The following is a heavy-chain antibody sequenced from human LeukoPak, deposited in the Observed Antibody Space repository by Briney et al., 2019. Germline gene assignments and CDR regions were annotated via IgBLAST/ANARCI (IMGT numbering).Heavy chain of an antibody. V-gene: IGHV3-23*01. J-gene: IGHJ4*02. CDR2: ITGNSVNT. CDR3: VKAASGGWYDTNFDY. D-gene: IGHD6-19*01. Sequence: GGSLRLSCAASGFTFSIHAMNWVRQAPGKGLEWVSVITGNSVNTFYADSVKGRLTISRDNSKNTLYMYMNSLRAEDAAVYYCVKAASGGWYDTNFDYWGQGTLVTVSS. CDR1: GFTFSIHA.